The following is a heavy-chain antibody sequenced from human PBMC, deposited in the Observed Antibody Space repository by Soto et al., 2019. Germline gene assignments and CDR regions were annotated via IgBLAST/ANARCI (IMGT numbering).Heavy chain of an antibody. Sequence: GSLRLSCTASGFTFGDYAMSWVRQAPGKGREWVGFIRSKAYGGTTEYAASVKGRFTISRDDSKSIAYLQMNSLKTEDTAVYYCTRAGEYSSSWGSGYYYYYGMDVWGQGTTVTVSS. V-gene: IGHV3-49*04. CDR1: GFTFGDYA. D-gene: IGHD6-13*01. CDR2: IRSKAYGGTT. CDR3: TRAGEYSSSWGSGYYYYYGMDV. J-gene: IGHJ6*02.